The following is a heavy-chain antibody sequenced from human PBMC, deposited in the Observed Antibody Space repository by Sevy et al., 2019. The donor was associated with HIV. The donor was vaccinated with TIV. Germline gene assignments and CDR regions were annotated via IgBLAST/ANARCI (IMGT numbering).Heavy chain of an antibody. V-gene: IGHV3-53*01. Sequence: GGSLRLSCAASGFTFSSNYISWVRQAPGKGLEWVSLLYPGGTTFYADSVKGRFTISSDNSKNTLYLQMNSLRDEDTAVYYCVGRGVDAGGPFDYWGQGALVTVSS. CDR1: GFTFSSNY. D-gene: IGHD3-10*01. CDR3: VGRGVDAGGPFDY. CDR2: LYPGGTT. J-gene: IGHJ4*02.